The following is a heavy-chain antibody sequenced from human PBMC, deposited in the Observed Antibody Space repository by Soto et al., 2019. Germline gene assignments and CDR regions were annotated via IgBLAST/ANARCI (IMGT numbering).Heavy chain of an antibody. Sequence: QVQLVESGGGVVQPGRSLRLSCAASGFTFSNYGMHWVRQAPGKGLEWVAIISYDGSNTYFADSVKGRFTISRDNXXXXXXLXXXXXXXXXXXVXXXXXXRXXXTYYFDNWGQGTLVTVSS. V-gene: IGHV3-30*03. CDR3: XXXRXXXTYYFDN. J-gene: IGHJ4*02. D-gene: IGHD1-1*01. CDR1: GFTFSNYG. CDR2: ISYDGSNT.